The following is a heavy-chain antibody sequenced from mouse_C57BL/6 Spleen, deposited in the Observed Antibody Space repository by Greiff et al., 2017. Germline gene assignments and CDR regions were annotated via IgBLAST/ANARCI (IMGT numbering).Heavy chain of an antibody. J-gene: IGHJ2*01. CDR2: IDPNSGGT. CDR3: ARSGTGLVGDYFDY. CDR1: GYTFTSYW. V-gene: IGHV1-72*01. Sequence: VQLVESGAELVKPGASVKLSCKASGYTFTSYWMHWVKQRPGRGLEWIGRIDPNSGGTKYNEKFKSKATLTVDKPSSTAYMQRSSLTSEDSAVYYCARSGTGLVGDYFDYWGQGTTLTVSS. D-gene: IGHD1-1*01.